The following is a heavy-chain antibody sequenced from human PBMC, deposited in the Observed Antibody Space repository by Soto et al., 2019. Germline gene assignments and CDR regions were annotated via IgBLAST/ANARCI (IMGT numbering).Heavy chain of an antibody. V-gene: IGHV3-30*18. Sequence: SLRLSCAASGFTFSSYGMHWVRQAPGKGLEWVAVISYDGSNKYYADSVKGRFTISRDNSKNTLYLQMNSLRAEDTAVYYCAKADCGGDCCSSVDYWGQGTLVTVSS. D-gene: IGHD2-21*02. J-gene: IGHJ4*02. CDR2: ISYDGSNK. CDR3: AKADCGGDCCSSVDY. CDR1: GFTFSSYG.